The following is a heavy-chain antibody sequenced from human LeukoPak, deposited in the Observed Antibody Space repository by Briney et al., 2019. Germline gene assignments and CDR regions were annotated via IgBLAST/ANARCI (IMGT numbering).Heavy chain of an antibody. Sequence: PGGSLRLSCAAFGFTFSSYGMHWVRQGPGKGLEWVAVIWYDGSNKYYADSVKGRFTISRDNSKNTLYLQMNSLRAEDTAVYYCARARVAPDLHCSSTSCYDDWFDPWGQGTLVTVSS. J-gene: IGHJ5*02. V-gene: IGHV3-33*01. D-gene: IGHD2-2*01. CDR3: ARARVAPDLHCSSTSCYDDWFDP. CDR2: IWYDGSNK. CDR1: GFTFSSYG.